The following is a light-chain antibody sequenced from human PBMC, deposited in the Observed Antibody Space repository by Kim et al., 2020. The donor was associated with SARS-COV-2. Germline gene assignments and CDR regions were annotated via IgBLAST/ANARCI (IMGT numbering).Light chain of an antibody. V-gene: IGKV1-5*01. CDR3: QQYNSYPYT. CDR2: DAS. CDR1: QSISSW. Sequence: ADRVTITCRASQSISSWLAWYQQKPGKAPKLLIYDASSLESGVPSRFSGSGSGTEFTLTISSLQPDDFATYYCQQYNSYPYTFGQGTKLEI. J-gene: IGKJ2*01.